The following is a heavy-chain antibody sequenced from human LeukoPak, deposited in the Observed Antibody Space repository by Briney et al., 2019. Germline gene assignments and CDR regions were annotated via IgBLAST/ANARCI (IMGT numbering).Heavy chain of an antibody. Sequence: GGSLRLSCAASGFTVSSNYMSWVRQAPGKGLEWVSVIYSGGSTYYGESVKGRFTISRDNSKNTVYLQMNALRAEDSAVYYCARGTVWRLGSYGLDVWGQGTTVTVSS. CDR2: IYSGGST. D-gene: IGHD3-16*01. J-gene: IGHJ6*02. CDR1: GFTVSSNY. V-gene: IGHV3-53*01. CDR3: ARGTVWRLGSYGLDV.